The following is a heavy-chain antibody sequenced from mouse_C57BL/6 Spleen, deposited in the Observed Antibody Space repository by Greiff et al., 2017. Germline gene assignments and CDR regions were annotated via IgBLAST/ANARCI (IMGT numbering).Heavy chain of an antibody. D-gene: IGHD2-2*01. Sequence: VHLVESGPGLVKPSQSLFLTCSITGFPITSGYYWIWIRQSPGKPLEWMGYITHSGETFYNPSLQSPISITRETSKNQFFLQLNSVTTEDTAMYYCASMVTTGYFDVWGTGTTVTVSS. CDR2: ITHSGET. CDR1: GFPITSGYY. CDR3: ASMVTTGYFDV. V-gene: IGHV12-3*01. J-gene: IGHJ1*03.